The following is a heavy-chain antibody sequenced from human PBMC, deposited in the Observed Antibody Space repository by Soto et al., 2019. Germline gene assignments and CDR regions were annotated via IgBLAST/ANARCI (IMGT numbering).Heavy chain of an antibody. CDR2: INDSGST. Sequence: TSETLSLTCAVYGGSSSDYSWTWIRQPPGKGLEWIGEINDSGSTNYTPSLERRVTISRDTSKNRFSLKLSSVTAADTALCYCARASQKLPPYDSRGFDHYVHYWGQGRLVTVSS. D-gene: IGHD3-22*01. J-gene: IGHJ4*02. CDR3: ARASQKLPPYDSRGFDHYVHY. CDR1: GGSSSDYS. V-gene: IGHV4-34*01.